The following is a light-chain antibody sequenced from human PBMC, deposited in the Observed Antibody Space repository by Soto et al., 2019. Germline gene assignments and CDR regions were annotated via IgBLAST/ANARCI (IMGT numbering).Light chain of an antibody. J-gene: IGKJ5*01. CDR1: QSVRSK. Sequence: EVVMTQSPDTLSVSPGETVTLSCRASQSVRSKLAWYQQKPGQAPRLFIYGASTRATGIPARFSGSGSGTEFTLTISSLQSEDFAIYYCQQYNNWPPITFGQGTGLEIK. CDR3: QQYNNWPPIT. CDR2: GAS. V-gene: IGKV3-15*01.